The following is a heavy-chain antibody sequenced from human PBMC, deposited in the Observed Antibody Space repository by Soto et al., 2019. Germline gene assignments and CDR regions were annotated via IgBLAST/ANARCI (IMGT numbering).Heavy chain of an antibody. J-gene: IGHJ4*02. D-gene: IGHD2-15*01. CDR3: ARYINCPGFKV. CDR2: MRVNRGDT. CDR1: GDTFSNFD. Sequence: QVQLVQSGAEVKMPGASVKVSCKPSGDTFSNFDLNSVRQATGQGLEWMGWMRVNRGDTGHAQKFQGRVKMTRDTSMSLAYMELSSLRAEDTAVYYCARYINCPGFKVWGQGTLVSVSS. V-gene: IGHV1-8*01.